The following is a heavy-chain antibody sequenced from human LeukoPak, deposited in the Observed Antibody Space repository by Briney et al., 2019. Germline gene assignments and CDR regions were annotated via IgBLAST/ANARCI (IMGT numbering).Heavy chain of an antibody. J-gene: IGHJ4*02. V-gene: IGHV1-2*02. CDR2: INPNSGGT. Sequence: SVKVSCKASGYTFTGYYIHWVRQAPGQGLEWMGWINPNSGGTNYAQKYQGRVTMTTDTSASTVYMELRSLRSDDTAVYYCARDRWYTFDNWGQGTLITVSS. CDR3: ARDRWYTFDN. D-gene: IGHD4-23*01. CDR1: GYTFTGYY.